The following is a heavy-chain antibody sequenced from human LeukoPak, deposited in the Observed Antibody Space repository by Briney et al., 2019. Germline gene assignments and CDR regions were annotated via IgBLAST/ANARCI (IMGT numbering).Heavy chain of an antibody. CDR3: ARGVLWFGELSLYFDY. Sequence: ASVKVSCKASGYTFTSYAMNWARQAPGQGLEWMGWINTNTGNPTYAQGFTGRFVFSLDTSVSTAYLQISSLKAEDTAVYYCARGVLWFGELSLYFDYWGQGTLVTVSS. CDR2: INTNTGNP. J-gene: IGHJ4*02. V-gene: IGHV7-4-1*02. CDR1: GYTFTSYA. D-gene: IGHD3-10*01.